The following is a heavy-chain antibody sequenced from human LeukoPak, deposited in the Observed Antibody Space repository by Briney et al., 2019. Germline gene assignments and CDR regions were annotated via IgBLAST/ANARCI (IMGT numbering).Heavy chain of an antibody. J-gene: IGHJ6*02. D-gene: IGHD5-24*01. CDR2: INPNSGGT. V-gene: IGHV1-2*04. CDR1: GYTFTGYY. CDR3: ARGGRVEMATILSPDTRYYYGMDV. Sequence: GASVKVSCKASGYTFTGYYMHWVRQAPGQGLEWMGWINPNSGGTNYAQKFQGWVTMTRDTSISTAYMELSRLRSDDTAVYYCARGGRVEMATILSPDTRYYYGMDVWGQGTTVTVSS.